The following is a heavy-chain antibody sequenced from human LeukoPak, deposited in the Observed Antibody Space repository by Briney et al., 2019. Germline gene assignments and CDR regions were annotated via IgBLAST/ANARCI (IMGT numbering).Heavy chain of an antibody. V-gene: IGHV3-33*01. Sequence: PGGSLRLSCAASGFPFSSYGMHWVRQAPGKGLEWVARLVYDERNDYANSVKGRFTISGDNSKNTLYLQMDNLRVDDTAVYYCARDLSAAYDFWGQGILVTVSS. CDR1: GFPFSSYG. CDR3: ARDLSAAYDF. J-gene: IGHJ4*02. CDR2: LVYDERN. D-gene: IGHD2-21*01.